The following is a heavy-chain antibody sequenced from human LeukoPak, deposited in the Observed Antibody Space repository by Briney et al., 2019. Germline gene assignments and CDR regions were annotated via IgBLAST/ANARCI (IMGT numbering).Heavy chain of an antibody. V-gene: IGHV4-4*07. J-gene: IGHJ6*02. D-gene: IGHD5-18*01. CDR3: ARVMEVRGYSYGYTGYYGMDV. CDR2: IYTSGST. CDR1: GGSISSYY. Sequence: SQTLSLTCLVAGGSISSYYWSWIRQPAGKGLEWIGRIYTSGSTNYNPSFKSRVTMSVDTSNNQYSLKLGSVTAADTAVYYCARVMEVRGYSYGYTGYYGMDVWGQGTKVTVSS.